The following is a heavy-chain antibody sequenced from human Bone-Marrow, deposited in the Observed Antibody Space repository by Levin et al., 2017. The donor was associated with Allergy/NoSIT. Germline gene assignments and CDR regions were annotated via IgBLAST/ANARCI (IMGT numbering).Heavy chain of an antibody. CDR3: AREGGDCSGGNCYGEYYFDY. CDR1: GFTFSLYW. Sequence: RGESLKISCAASGFTFSLYWMSWVRQAPGKGLEWVATIKQDGSEISYVDSVKGRFTISRDNAKNSLYLQMNSLRAEDTAVYYCAREGGDCSGGNCYGEYYFDYWGQGTLVTVSS. D-gene: IGHD2-15*01. CDR2: IKQDGSEI. J-gene: IGHJ4*02. V-gene: IGHV3-7*01.